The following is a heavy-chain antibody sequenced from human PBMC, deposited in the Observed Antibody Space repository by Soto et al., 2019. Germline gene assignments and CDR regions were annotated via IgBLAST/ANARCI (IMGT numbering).Heavy chain of an antibody. V-gene: IGHV3-74*01. Sequence: HPGGSLRLSCAASGFTFSSYGMHWVRQAPGKGLVWVSRINSDGSSTSYADSVKGRFTISRDNAKNTLYLQMNSLRAEDTAVYYCARGPAGQQLLYFDYWGQGTLVTVSS. J-gene: IGHJ4*02. CDR2: INSDGSST. CDR3: ARGPAGQQLLYFDY. CDR1: GFTFSSYG. D-gene: IGHD6-13*01.